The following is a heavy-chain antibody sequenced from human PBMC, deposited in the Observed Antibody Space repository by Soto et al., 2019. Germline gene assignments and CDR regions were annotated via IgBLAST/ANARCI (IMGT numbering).Heavy chain of an antibody. Sequence: QVRLVQSGAEVKKPGASVKVSCKASGYIFTNYYIHWVRQAPGQGLEWMAIINPNGGSTNCAQEFQSRITLTKDTSTSTVDMDLSSRTSEDTAVYYCARGLYSGDKWGQGTLVTVSS. J-gene: IGHJ4*02. D-gene: IGHD2-21*01. CDR2: INPNGGST. CDR1: GYIFTNYY. V-gene: IGHV1-46*03. CDR3: ARGLYSGDK.